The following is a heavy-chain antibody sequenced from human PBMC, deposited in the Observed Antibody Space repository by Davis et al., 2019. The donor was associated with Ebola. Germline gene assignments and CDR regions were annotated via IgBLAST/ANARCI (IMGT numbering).Heavy chain of an antibody. D-gene: IGHD4-17*01. CDR1: GGPISSYY. V-gene: IGHV4-59*12. CDR2: IYYSGST. J-gene: IGHJ6*02. CDR3: ARGPTVHGMDV. Sequence: SKPLSPTLTVPGGPISSYYWSWIRQPPGKGLEWIGYIYYSGSTNYNPSLKSRVTISVDTSKNQFSLKLSSVTAADTAVYYCARGPTVHGMDVWGQGTTVTVSS.